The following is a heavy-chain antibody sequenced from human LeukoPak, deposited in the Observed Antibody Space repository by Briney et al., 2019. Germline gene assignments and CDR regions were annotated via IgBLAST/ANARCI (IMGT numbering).Heavy chain of an antibody. CDR2: IYHSGST. D-gene: IGHD3-22*01. J-gene: IGHJ4*02. Sequence: PSETLSLTCAVSGYSISSGYYWGWIRPPPGKGLEWIGSIYHSGSTYYNPSLKSRVTISVDTSKNQFSLKLSSVTAADTAAYYCASSDYYDSSGSFDYWGQGTLVTVSS. CDR1: GYSISSGYY. CDR3: ASSDYYDSSGSFDY. V-gene: IGHV4-38-2*01.